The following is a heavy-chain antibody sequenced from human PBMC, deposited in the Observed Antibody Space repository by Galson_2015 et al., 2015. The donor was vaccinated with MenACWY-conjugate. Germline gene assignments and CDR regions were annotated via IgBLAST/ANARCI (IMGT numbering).Heavy chain of an antibody. CDR2: INSDGRST. D-gene: IGHD1-26*01. CDR3: ARLGGNYRTTSHFDY. V-gene: IGHV3-74*01. J-gene: IGHJ4*02. Sequence: SLRLSAAASACTFSTYCLHCVLQAPGKGLVGGSRINSDGRSTSYAASVNGRVTISRDTAKNTLYLQMNSLRAEDTAVYYCARLGGNYRTTSHFDYWGQGTLVTVSS. CDR1: ACTFSTYC.